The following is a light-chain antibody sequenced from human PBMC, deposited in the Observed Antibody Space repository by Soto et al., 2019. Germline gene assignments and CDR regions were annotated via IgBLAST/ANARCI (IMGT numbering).Light chain of an antibody. J-gene: IGLJ1*01. CDR3: SSYTTSSTQV. CDR2: EVS. Sequence: QSALTQPASVSGSPGQSITISCTGTSSDIGGYKHVSWYQQHPGKAPKLMIYEVSNRPSGVSNRFSSSKSGNTASLTISGLQAEDEADYYCSSYTTSSTQVFGTGTKLTVL. V-gene: IGLV2-14*01. CDR1: SSDIGGYKH.